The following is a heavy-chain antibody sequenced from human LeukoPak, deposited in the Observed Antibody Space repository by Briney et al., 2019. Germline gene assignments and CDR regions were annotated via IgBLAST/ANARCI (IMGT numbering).Heavy chain of an antibody. CDR1: GFTFSSNW. CDR3: ARIRYDSSGRCFDN. D-gene: IGHD3-22*01. CDR2: INGDGGST. V-gene: IGHV3-74*01. J-gene: IGHJ4*02. Sequence: GGSLRLSCAASGFTFSSNWMHWVRQAPGKGLVWVSRINGDGGSTSYADSLKGRFTISRDNAKNTLYLQMNSLRAEDTAVYYCARIRYDSSGRCFDNWGQGTLVTVSS.